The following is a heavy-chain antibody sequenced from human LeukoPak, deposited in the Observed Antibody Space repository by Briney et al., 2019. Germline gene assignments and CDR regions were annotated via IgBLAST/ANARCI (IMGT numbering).Heavy chain of an antibody. Sequence: KASETLSLTCAVYGGSFSVYYWSWIRQPPGKGLEWIGEINHSGSTNYNPSLKSRVTISVDTSKNQFSLKLSSVTAADTAVYYCARQPSYYYYYYGMDVWGQGTTVTVSS. D-gene: IGHD6-13*01. CDR3: ARQPSYYYYYYGMDV. CDR2: INHSGST. V-gene: IGHV4-34*01. J-gene: IGHJ6*02. CDR1: GGSFSVYY.